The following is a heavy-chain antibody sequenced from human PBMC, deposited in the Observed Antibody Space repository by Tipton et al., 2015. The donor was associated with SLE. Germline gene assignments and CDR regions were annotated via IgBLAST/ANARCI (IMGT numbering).Heavy chain of an antibody. D-gene: IGHD1-26*01. CDR2: IYYSGST. Sequence: TLSLTCTVSGGSISSYYWSWIRQPPGKGLEWIGYIYYSGSTNYNPSLKSRVTISVDTSKNQFSLKLSSVTAADPAVYYCASARVGATDAFDIWGQGTMVTVSS. V-gene: IGHV4-59*08. CDR3: ASARVGATDAFDI. CDR1: GGSISSYY. J-gene: IGHJ3*02.